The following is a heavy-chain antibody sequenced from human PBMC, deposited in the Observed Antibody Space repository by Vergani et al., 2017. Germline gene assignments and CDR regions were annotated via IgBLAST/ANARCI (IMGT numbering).Heavy chain of an antibody. J-gene: IGHJ4*02. CDR2: IYHSGST. D-gene: IGHD3-3*01. V-gene: IGHV4-38-2*02. CDR3: ARDAVTYDFWSGYYPRFDY. Sequence: QVQLQESGPGLVKPSETLSLTCTVSGYSLSSGYYWGWIRQPPGKGLEWIGSIYHSGSTYYNPSLKSRVTISVDTSKNQFSLKLSSVTAADTAVYYCARDAVTYDFWSGYYPRFDYWGQGTLVTVSS. CDR1: GYSLSSGYY.